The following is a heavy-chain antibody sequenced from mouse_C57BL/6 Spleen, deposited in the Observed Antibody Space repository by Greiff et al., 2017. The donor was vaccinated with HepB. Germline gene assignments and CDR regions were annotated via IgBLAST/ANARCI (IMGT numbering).Heavy chain of an antibody. CDR3: AFYYGNFTVSYYFDY. V-gene: IGHV1-76*01. D-gene: IGHD2-1*01. Sequence: VQLQESGAELVRPGASVKLSCKASGYTFTDYYINWVKQRPGQGLEWIARIYPGSGNTYYNEKFKGKATLTAEKSSSTAYMQLSSLTSEDSAVYFCAFYYGNFTVSYYFDYWGQGTTLTVSS. CDR1: GYTFTDYY. CDR2: IYPGSGNT. J-gene: IGHJ2*01.